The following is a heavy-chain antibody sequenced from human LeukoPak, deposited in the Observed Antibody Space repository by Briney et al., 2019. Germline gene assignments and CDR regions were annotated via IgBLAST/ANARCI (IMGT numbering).Heavy chain of an antibody. V-gene: IGHV3-33*01. CDR1: GFTFSVYG. D-gene: IGHD1-26*01. CDR2: MWYDGSNK. CDR3: ARAGGSYYYYFDY. J-gene: IGHJ4*02. Sequence: GGSLRLSCAASGFTFSVYGMHWVRQAPGEGLEWVAVMWYDGSNKYYADSVKGRFTISRDNSKNTLYLEMSSLRAEDTAVYFCARAGGSYYYYFDYWGQGTLVTVSS.